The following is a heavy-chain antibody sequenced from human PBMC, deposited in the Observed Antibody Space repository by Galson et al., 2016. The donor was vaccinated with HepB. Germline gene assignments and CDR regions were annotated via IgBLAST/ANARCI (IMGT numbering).Heavy chain of an antibody. D-gene: IGHD5-24*01. CDR1: GGSISSYY. Sequence: SETLSLTCTVSGGSISSYYWSWIRQPPGKGLEWIGYIYSSGGTHYNPSLKGRVTISVDTSKNQFSLKLSSVTAADTAVYYCARGAVEMATIGAFDIWGQGTMVTVSS. J-gene: IGHJ3*02. V-gene: IGHV4-59*01. CDR3: ARGAVEMATIGAFDI. CDR2: IYSSGGT.